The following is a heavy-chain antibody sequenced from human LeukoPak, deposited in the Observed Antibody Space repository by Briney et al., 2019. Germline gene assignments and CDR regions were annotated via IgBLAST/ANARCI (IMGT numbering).Heavy chain of an antibody. CDR2: IYYSGST. CDR3: ARIAVAGTHYFDY. CDR1: GGAISSTNYN. D-gene: IGHD6-19*01. V-gene: IGHV4-39*07. Sequence: SETLSLTCTVSGGAISSTNYNWGWIRQPPGKGLEWMGSIYYSGSTYYNPSLKSRVTISVDMSKNQFSLKLSSVTAADTAVYYCARIAVAGTHYFDYWGQGTLVTVSS. J-gene: IGHJ4*02.